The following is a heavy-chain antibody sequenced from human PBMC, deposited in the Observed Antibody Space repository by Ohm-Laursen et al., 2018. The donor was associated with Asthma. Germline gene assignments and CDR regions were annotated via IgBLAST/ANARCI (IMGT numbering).Heavy chain of an antibody. D-gene: IGHD5-18*01. CDR1: GFTFSSYG. CDR2: ISYDGSNK. J-gene: IGHJ6*02. Sequence: SLRLSCAASGFTFSSYGMHWVRQAPGKGLEWVAVISYDGSNKYYADPVKGRFTISRDNSKNTLYLQMNSLRAEDTAVYYCAQSGYSYGWDYYGMDVWGQGTTVTVSS. V-gene: IGHV3-30*18. CDR3: AQSGYSYGWDYYGMDV.